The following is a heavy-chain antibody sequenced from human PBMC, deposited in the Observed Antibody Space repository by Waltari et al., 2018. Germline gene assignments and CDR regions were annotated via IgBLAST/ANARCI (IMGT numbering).Heavy chain of an antibody. V-gene: IGHV3-15*07. Sequence: EVQLVESGGGLVKPGGSLRLSCAASGFTFSNAWMNWVRQAPGKGLEWVGRIKSKTDGGTTDYAAPVKGRFTISRDDSKNTLYLQMNSLKTEDTAVYYCTTGITMVRGAYYHYYGMDVWGQGTTVTVS. CDR3: TTGITMVRGAYYHYYGMDV. D-gene: IGHD3-10*01. J-gene: IGHJ6*02. CDR1: GFTFSNAW. CDR2: IKSKTDGGTT.